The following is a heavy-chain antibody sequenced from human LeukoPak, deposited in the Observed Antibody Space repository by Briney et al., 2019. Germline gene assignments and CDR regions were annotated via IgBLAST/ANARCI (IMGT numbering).Heavy chain of an antibody. Sequence: TLSLTCAVSGGSISSGGYSWSWIRQPPGKGLEWIGYIYHSGSTYYNPSLKSRVTISVDRSKNQFSLKLSSVTAADTAVYYCARAYYDYVWGSYRPYYFDYWGQGTLVTVSS. V-gene: IGHV4-30-2*01. J-gene: IGHJ4*02. D-gene: IGHD3-16*02. CDR2: IYHSGST. CDR3: ARAYYDYVWGSYRPYYFDY. CDR1: GGSISSGGYS.